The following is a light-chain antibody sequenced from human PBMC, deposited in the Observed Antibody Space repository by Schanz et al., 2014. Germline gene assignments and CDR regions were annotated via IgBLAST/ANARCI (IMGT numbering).Light chain of an antibody. J-gene: IGKJ5*01. V-gene: IGKV3-20*01. CDR3: QQYNSYSIT. CDR1: QSVSASY. CDR2: AAS. Sequence: EIVLTQSPGTLSLSPGERATLSCRASQSVSASYLAWYQQKPGQPPRLLLFAASTRATGIPDRFSGSGSGTEFTLTISSLQPDDFATYYCQQYNSYSITFGQGTRLDIK.